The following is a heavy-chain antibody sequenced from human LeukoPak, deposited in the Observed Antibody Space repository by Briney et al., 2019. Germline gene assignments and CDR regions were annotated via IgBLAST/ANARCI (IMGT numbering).Heavy chain of an antibody. D-gene: IGHD2/OR15-2a*01. CDR1: GFTFSSYE. J-gene: IGHJ4*02. Sequence: GGSLRLSCAASGFTFSSYEMTWVRQAPGKGLEWVSYISSSGSTIYYADSVKGRFTISRDNAKNSLYLQMNSLRAEDTAVYHCARGIVRFDYWGQGTLVTVSS. V-gene: IGHV3-48*03. CDR3: ARGIVRFDY. CDR2: ISSSGSTI.